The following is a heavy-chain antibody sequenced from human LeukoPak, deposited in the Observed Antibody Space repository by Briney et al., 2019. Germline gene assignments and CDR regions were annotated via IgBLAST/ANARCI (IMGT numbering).Heavy chain of an antibody. D-gene: IGHD3-9*01. J-gene: IGHJ4*02. V-gene: IGHV3-33*01. Sequence: GVSLRLSCAASGFAFSRFGMHWVRQAPGKGLEWVAAIWYDGRNKYYAESVKGRFSISRDNSKNTLYLQTDSLRAEDTAVYYCARGNYDILTGYDYWGQGTLVTVSS. CDR2: IWYDGRNK. CDR1: GFAFSRFG. CDR3: ARGNYDILTGYDY.